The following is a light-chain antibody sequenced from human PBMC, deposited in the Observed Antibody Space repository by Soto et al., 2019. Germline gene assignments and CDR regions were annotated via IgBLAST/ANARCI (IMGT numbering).Light chain of an antibody. J-gene: IGLJ1*01. CDR1: SSNIGINA. CDR2: SNN. V-gene: IGLV1-44*01. CDR3: ATWDDSLNVYL. Sequence: QLVLTQPPSASGTPGQRVTISCSGSSSNIGINAVHWYQQFPGTAPKLLIYSNNQRPSGVPDRFSGSKSGTSASLAISGLQSEDEADYYCATWDDSLNVYLFGIGTKLTVL.